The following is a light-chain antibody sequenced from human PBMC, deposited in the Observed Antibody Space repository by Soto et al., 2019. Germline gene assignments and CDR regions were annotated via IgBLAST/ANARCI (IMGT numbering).Light chain of an antibody. CDR3: QRYNNWWT. V-gene: IGKV3-15*01. Sequence: EIVMTQSPATLSVSPGERATLSCRASQSVSSNLAWYQQKPGQAPRLLIYGASTRATGIPARFSGSGSGTEFTLTISSLQSEDFEVYYCQRYNNWWTFGQGTKV. CDR1: QSVSSN. J-gene: IGKJ1*01. CDR2: GAS.